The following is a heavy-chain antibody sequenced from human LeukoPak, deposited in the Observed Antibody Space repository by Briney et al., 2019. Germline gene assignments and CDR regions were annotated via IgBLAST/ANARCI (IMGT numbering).Heavy chain of an antibody. CDR3: TTDPGNNYYYYYGMDV. J-gene: IGHJ6*04. V-gene: IGHV3-15*01. CDR1: GFTFSNAW. CDR2: IKSKTDGGTT. Sequence: GSLRLSCAASGFTFSNAWMSWVRQAPGKGLEWVGRIKSKTDGGTTDYAAPVKGRFTISRDDSKNTLYLQMNSLKTEDTAVYYCTTDPGNNYYYYYGMDVWGKGTTVTVSS.